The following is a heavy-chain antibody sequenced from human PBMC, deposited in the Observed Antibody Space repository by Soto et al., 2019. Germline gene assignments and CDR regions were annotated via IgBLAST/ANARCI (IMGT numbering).Heavy chain of an antibody. CDR3: VRKYPGTRPFDC. Sequence: VGSLRLSCAASGFTFNSYAMNWVRQAPGKGLAWVSAIGTDGNTYYANSVKGRFTISRDNSRTTLYLQMNSLRVEDTALYYCVRKYPGTRPFDCWGQGTLVTVSS. V-gene: IGHV3-23*01. CDR1: GFTFNSYA. J-gene: IGHJ4*01. D-gene: IGHD2-2*01. CDR2: IGTDGNT.